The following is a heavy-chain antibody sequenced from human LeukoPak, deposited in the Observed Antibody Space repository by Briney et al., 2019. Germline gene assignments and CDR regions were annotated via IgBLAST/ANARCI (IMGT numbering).Heavy chain of an antibody. CDR1: GFTFSSYG. V-gene: IGHV3-30*03. CDR3: ARDWIAVAGTAFLGY. J-gene: IGHJ4*02. CDR2: MSYDGSSE. Sequence: GGSLRLSCAASGFTFSSYGMHWVRQAPGKGLEWVAVMSYDGSSEYYADSVKGRFIISRDNSKNTLYLQMNSLRAEDTAVYYCARDWIAVAGTAFLGYWGQGTLVTVSS. D-gene: IGHD6-19*01.